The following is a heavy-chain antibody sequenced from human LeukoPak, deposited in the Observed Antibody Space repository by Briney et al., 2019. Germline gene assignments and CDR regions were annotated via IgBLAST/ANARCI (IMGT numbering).Heavy chain of an antibody. CDR1: GYSFPDYW. CDR2: IYPGDSDT. J-gene: IGHJ6*02. CDR3: ARSDQLRWFGAPRRPYYGLAV. V-gene: IGHV5-51*01. D-gene: IGHD3-10*01. Sequence: GESLKISCKGSGYSFPDYWIGWVRQMPGKGLEWMGIIYPGDSDTRYSPSFQGQVTISADKSISTAYLQWSSLKASDTAMYYCARSDQLRWFGAPRRPYYGLAVWGQGTTVTVSS.